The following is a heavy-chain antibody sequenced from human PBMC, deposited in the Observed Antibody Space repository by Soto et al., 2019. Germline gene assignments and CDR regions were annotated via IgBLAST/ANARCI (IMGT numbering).Heavy chain of an antibody. CDR3: ATGLKDASNRPSFDS. CDR2: ILSLESHK. V-gene: IGHV3-11*01. CDR1: GFNFSDYY. Sequence: QVQLVESGGMSVRPGGSLRLSCSGSGFNFSDYYMNWIRQTTVKGLEWVSSILSLESHKYYAASVMGRFSISRDNAKNFLFLQMNKLRAEDTGIYFCATGLKDASNRPSFDSWGPGTPVTVSS. J-gene: IGHJ4*02. D-gene: IGHD3-16*01.